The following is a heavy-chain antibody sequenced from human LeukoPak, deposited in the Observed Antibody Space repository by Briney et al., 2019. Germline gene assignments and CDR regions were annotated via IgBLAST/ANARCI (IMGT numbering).Heavy chain of an antibody. D-gene: IGHD6-13*01. CDR1: GFTFSSYA. CDR3: AKSPLAAAGTNNWFDP. CDR2: ISGSGGST. V-gene: IGHV3-23*01. Sequence: PGGSLRLSCAASGFTFSSYAMSWVRQAPGKGLEWVSAISGSGGSTYYADSVKGRFTISRDNSKNTLYLQMNSLRAEDTAVYYCAKSPLAAAGTNNWFDPWGQGTLVTVSS. J-gene: IGHJ5*02.